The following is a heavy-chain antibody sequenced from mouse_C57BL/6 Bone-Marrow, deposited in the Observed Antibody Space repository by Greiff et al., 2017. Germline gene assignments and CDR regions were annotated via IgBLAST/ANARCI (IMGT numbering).Heavy chain of an antibody. J-gene: IGHJ4*01. CDR2: IWGGGST. CDR1: GFSITSYD. Sequence: QVQLKQSGPGLVAPSPSLSITCTVSGFSITSYDVDWVRQPPGKGLEWLGVIWGGGSTNYNSALMSRLSISKDNSKSQVFLKMNSLQTDDTAMYYCATLWLQRRDYTMDYRGQATPVTVSS. CDR3: ATLWLQRRDYTMDY. V-gene: IGHV2-9*01. D-gene: IGHD2-2*01.